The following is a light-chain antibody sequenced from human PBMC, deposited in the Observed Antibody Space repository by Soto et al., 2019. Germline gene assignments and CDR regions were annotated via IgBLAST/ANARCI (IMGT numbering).Light chain of an antibody. CDR2: DVN. Sequence: QSALAQPASVSGSFGQSITISCSRPNTDLGVYGYVSWYQHQPGKAPKLLIYDVNNRPSGISDRFSGSKSGDTASLTISGLQAEDEADYFCFSKISGFVYGFGTGTKLTVL. V-gene: IGLV2-14*01. CDR1: NTDLGVYGY. CDR3: FSKISGFVYG. J-gene: IGLJ1*01.